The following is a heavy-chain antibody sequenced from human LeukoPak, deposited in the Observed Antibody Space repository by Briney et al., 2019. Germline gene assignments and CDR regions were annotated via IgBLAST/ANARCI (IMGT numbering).Heavy chain of an antibody. CDR2: ISAYNGNT. J-gene: IGHJ6*02. Sequence: GASVKVSCKASGYTFTSYGISWVRQAPGQGLEWMGWISAYNGNTNYAQKLQGRVTMSTDTSTSTAYMELRSLRSDDTAVYYCARGSNYYYYYGMDVWGQGTTVTVSS. CDR3: ARGSNYYYYYGMDV. V-gene: IGHV1-18*01. D-gene: IGHD6-6*01. CDR1: GYTFTSYG.